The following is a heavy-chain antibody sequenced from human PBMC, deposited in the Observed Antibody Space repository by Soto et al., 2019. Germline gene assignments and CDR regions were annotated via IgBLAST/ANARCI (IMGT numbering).Heavy chain of an antibody. V-gene: IGHV4-59*08. CDR3: ARYQAMVWYYFDY. CDR1: GGSISSYY. J-gene: IGHJ4*02. CDR2: IYYSGST. Sequence: SETLSLTCTVSGGSISSYYWSWIRQPPGKGLEWIGYIYYSGSTNYNPSLKSRVTISVDTSKNQFSLKLNSMTAADTAVYYCARYQAMVWYYFDYWGQGTLVTVSS. D-gene: IGHD5-18*01.